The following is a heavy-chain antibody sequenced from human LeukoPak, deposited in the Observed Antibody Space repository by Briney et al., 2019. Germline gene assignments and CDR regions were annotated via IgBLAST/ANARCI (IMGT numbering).Heavy chain of an antibody. V-gene: IGHV3-53*01. Sequence: GGSLRLSCAASGFTVSNNYMSWVRQAPGKGLEWVSVFYSGGSSYYADSVKGRFTISRDNSKNTLYLQMNSLRAEDTAVYYCAKNGPGTMTFDAFDFWGQGTVVTVSS. J-gene: IGHJ3*01. CDR1: GFTVSNNY. CDR2: FYSGGSS. CDR3: AKNGPGTMTFDAFDF. D-gene: IGHD2-8*01.